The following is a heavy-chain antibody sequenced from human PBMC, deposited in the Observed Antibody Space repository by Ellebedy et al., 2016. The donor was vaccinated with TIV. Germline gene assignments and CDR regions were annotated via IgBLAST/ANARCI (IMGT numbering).Heavy chain of an antibody. CDR3: ATQAFDI. CDR2: ISYDGSNK. Sequence: GESLKISXAASGFTFSDYYMSWIRQAPGKGLEWVAVISYDGSNKYYADSVKGRFTISRDNSKNTLYLQMNSLRAEDTAVYYCATQAFDIWGQGTMVTVSS. V-gene: IGHV3-30*03. J-gene: IGHJ3*02. CDR1: GFTFSDYY.